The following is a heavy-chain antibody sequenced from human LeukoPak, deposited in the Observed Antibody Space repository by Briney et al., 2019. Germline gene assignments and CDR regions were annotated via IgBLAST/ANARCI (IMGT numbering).Heavy chain of an antibody. Sequence: SQTLSLTCTVSGGSFSSGSFYWSWIRQPAGKGLEWIGRIYTSGSTNYNPSLKSRVAISINTSKDQVSLKLNSVTAADTAVYYCAATPAVAGQTSFDYWGQGALVTVSS. D-gene: IGHD6-19*01. CDR2: IYTSGST. CDR1: GGSFSSGSFY. J-gene: IGHJ4*02. V-gene: IGHV4-61*02. CDR3: AATPAVAGQTSFDY.